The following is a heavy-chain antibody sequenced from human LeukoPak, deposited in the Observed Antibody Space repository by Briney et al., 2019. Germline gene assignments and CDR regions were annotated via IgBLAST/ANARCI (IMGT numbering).Heavy chain of an antibody. CDR2: INPNSGDT. Sequence: ASVKVSCKASGYTFTGSYIHWVRQAPGQGLEWMGWINPNSGDTNYARKFQGRVTMTMDASISTAYMELSSLRSDDAAVYYCAGRSGAQLDYWGQGTLVTVSS. CDR3: AGRSGAQLDY. J-gene: IGHJ4*02. V-gene: IGHV1-2*02. CDR1: GYTFTGSY. D-gene: IGHD7-27*01.